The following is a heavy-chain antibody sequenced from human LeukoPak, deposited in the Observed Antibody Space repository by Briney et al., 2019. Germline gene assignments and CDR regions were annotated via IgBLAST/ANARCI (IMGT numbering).Heavy chain of an antibody. J-gene: IGHJ4*02. D-gene: IGHD6-13*01. CDR1: GYTFTSYY. V-gene: IGHV1-2*02. CDR3: RAGGSSSWSYYIAY. Sequence: GASVKVSCKASGYTFTSYYMHWVRQAPGQGLEWMGWINPNSGGTNYAQKFQGRVTMTRGTSISTAYMGLSRLRCGDPAVDYWRAGGSSSWSYYIAYSSQGTLVTVSS. CDR2: INPNSGGT.